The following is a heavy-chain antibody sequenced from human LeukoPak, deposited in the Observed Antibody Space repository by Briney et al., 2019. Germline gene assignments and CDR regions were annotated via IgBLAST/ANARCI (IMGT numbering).Heavy chain of an antibody. CDR1: GFILSTYA. Sequence: GGSLRLSCAASGFILSTYAMSWVRQAPGKGLEWVSAISATGYTTYYADSVKGRFTISTDNSKSTVYLQMNSLRAEDTAVYYCARGGGHHHFDYWGQGTLVTVSS. CDR2: ISATGYTT. D-gene: IGHD1-14*01. J-gene: IGHJ4*02. CDR3: ARGGGHHHFDY. V-gene: IGHV3-23*01.